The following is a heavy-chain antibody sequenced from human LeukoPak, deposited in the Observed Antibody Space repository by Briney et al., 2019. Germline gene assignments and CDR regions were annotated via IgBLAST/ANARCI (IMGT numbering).Heavy chain of an antibody. CDR2: ITVDNGNT. CDR3: ARGAGYDYVWKSYRYYDF. J-gene: IGHJ4*01. CDR1: GYTFTNYG. Sequence: ASVKVSCKASGYTFTNYGVSWVRQAPGQGLEWMGWITVDNGNTHYAQNFQGRVTMTTDTSTSTVYMELRSLRSDDTAVYYCARGAGYDYVWKSYRYYDFWGQEPWSPSPQ. D-gene: IGHD3-16*02. V-gene: IGHV1-18*01.